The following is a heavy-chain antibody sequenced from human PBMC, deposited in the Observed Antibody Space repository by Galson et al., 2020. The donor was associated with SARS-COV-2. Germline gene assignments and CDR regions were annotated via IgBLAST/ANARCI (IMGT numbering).Heavy chain of an antibody. CDR2: IKQDGSEK. J-gene: IGHJ4*02. V-gene: IGHV3-7*01. D-gene: IGHD4-17*01. CDR1: GFTFSSYW. Sequence: PGGSLRLSCAASGFTFSSYWMSWVRQAPGKGLEWVANIKQDGSEKYYVDSVKGRFTISRDNSKNTLYLQMNSLRAEDTAVYYCARESSSVTTFDYWGQGTLVTISS. CDR3: ARESSSVTTFDY.